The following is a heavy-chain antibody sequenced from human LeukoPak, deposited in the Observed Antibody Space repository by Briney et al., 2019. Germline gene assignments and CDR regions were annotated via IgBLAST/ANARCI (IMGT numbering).Heavy chain of an antibody. CDR1: GGTFSSYA. Sequence: GSSVKVSCKAFGGTFSSYAISWVRQAPGQGLEWMGRINPNSGGTNYAQKFQGRVTMTRDTSISTAYMELSRLRSDDTAVYYCARNVIGLVVPAAPNWFDPWGQGTLVTVSS. V-gene: IGHV1-2*06. D-gene: IGHD2-2*01. CDR2: INPNSGGT. CDR3: ARNVIGLVVPAAPNWFDP. J-gene: IGHJ5*02.